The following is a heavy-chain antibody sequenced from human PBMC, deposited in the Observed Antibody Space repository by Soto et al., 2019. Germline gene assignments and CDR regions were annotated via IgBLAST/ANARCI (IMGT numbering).Heavy chain of an antibody. D-gene: IGHD6-19*01. J-gene: IGHJ6*02. V-gene: IGHV1-2*04. CDR1: GYTFTGYY. CDR3: ARDKGVAAQRLYYGMDV. CDR2: INPNSGGT. Sequence: QVQLVQSGAEVKKPGASVKVSCKASGYTFTGYYMHWVRQAPGQGLEWMGWINPNSGGTNYAQKFQGWVTMTRDTSISTAYMELSRLRSDDTAVYYCARDKGVAAQRLYYGMDVWGQGTTVTVSS.